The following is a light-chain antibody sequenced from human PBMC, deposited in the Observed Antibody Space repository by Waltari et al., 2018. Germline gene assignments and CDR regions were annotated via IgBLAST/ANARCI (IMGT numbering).Light chain of an antibody. CDR2: WVS. CDR3: QQYYSTRT. J-gene: IGKJ2*01. V-gene: IGKV4-1*01. CDR1: QSVLYSSNNKNH. Sequence: DIVMTQSPDSLAVSLGERATINCKSSQSVLYSSNNKNHLAWYQQKPGQPPKLLIYWVSTRESGVPDRFSGSGSGTDFTRTISSLQAEDVAVYYCQQYYSTRTFGQGTKLEIK.